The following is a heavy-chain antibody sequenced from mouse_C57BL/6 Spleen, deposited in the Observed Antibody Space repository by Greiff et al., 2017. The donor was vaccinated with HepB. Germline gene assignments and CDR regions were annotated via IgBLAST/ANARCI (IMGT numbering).Heavy chain of an antibody. Sequence: QVQLQQPGAELVKPGASVKMSCKASGYTFTSYWITWVKQRPGQGLEWIGDIYPGSGSTNYNEKFKSKATLTVDTSSSTAYMQLSSLTSEDSAVYYCAREDIASAWFAYWGQGTLVTVSA. J-gene: IGHJ3*01. CDR3: AREDIASAWFAY. D-gene: IGHD6-1*01. V-gene: IGHV1-55*01. CDR2: IYPGSGST. CDR1: GYTFTSYW.